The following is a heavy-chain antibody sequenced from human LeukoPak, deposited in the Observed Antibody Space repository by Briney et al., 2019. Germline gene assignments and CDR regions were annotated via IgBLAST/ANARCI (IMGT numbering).Heavy chain of an antibody. CDR2: IRYDGSYK. CDR1: GLTFSRHA. J-gene: IGHJ3*02. V-gene: IGHV3-30*02. CDR3: AKETAIFGVVYDAFDI. Sequence: GGSLRLSCAASGLTFSRHAMHWVRQAPGKGLEWVAFIRYDGSYKYYADSVKGRFTISRDNSKNTLYLQMNSLRAEDTAVYYCAKETAIFGVVYDAFDIWGQGTMVTVSS. D-gene: IGHD3-3*01.